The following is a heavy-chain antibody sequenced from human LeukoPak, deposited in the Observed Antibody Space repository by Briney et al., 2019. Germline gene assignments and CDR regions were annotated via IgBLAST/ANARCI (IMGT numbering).Heavy chain of an antibody. J-gene: IGHJ4*02. Sequence: SETLSLTCTVSGGSISSYYWSRIRQPPGKGLEWIGYIYYSGSTNYNPSLKSRVSTSVDTSKNQFSLKLSSVTAADTAVYYCARAVTTAPDFDYWGQGTLVTVSS. V-gene: IGHV4-59*01. D-gene: IGHD4-11*01. CDR1: GGSISSYY. CDR3: ARAVTTAPDFDY. CDR2: IYYSGST.